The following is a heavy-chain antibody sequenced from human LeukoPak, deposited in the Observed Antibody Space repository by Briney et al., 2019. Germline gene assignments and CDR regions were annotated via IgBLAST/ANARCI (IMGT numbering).Heavy chain of an antibody. D-gene: IGHD3-9*01. J-gene: IGHJ4*02. Sequence: PSETLSLTCTVSGGSISSSSYYWGWIRQPPGKGLEWIGSIYYSGSTYYNPSLKSRVTISVDTSKNQFSLKLSSVTAADTAVYYCARHVKSPAYYDILTGYTGQVGYYFDYWGQGTLVTVSS. CDR1: GGSISSSSYY. CDR2: IYYSGST. V-gene: IGHV4-39*01. CDR3: ARHVKSPAYYDILTGYTGQVGYYFDY.